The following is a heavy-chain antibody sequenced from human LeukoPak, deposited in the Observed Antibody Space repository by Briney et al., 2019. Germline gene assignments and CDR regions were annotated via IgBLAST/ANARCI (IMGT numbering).Heavy chain of an antibody. D-gene: IGHD1-26*01. V-gene: IGHV3-23*01. CDR1: GYTFSSYA. J-gene: IGHJ3*02. Sequence: PGGSLRLSCTASGYTFSSYAMTWVRQAPGEGLEWVSAISGSGGNTYYADSVKGRFTISRDNSKNMLYLQMNSLKAEDTAVYFCANLGYSGSSWNAFHIWGQGTMVTVSS. CDR3: ANLGYSGSSWNAFHI. CDR2: ISGSGGNT.